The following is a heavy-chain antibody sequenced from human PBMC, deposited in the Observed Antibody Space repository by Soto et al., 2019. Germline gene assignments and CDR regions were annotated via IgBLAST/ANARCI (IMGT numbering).Heavy chain of an antibody. CDR3: AKIGVLRYFDWLFADYYYGMDV. CDR2: ISYDGSNK. CDR1: GFTFSSYG. D-gene: IGHD3-9*01. V-gene: IGHV3-30*18. Sequence: LRLSCAASGFTFSSYGMHWVRQAPGKGLEWVAVISYDGSNKYYADSVKGRFTISRDNSKNTLYLQMNSLRAEDTAVYYCAKIGVLRYFDWLFADYYYGMDVWGQGTTVTVS. J-gene: IGHJ6*02.